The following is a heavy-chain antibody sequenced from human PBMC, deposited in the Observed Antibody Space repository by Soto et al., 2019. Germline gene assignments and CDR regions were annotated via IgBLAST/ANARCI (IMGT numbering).Heavy chain of an antibody. CDR2: IWYDGSNK. D-gene: IGHD6-13*01. CDR3: ARDIRVAAADYYYYDYGMDG. J-gene: IGHJ6*02. Sequence: QVQLVESGGGVVQPGRSLRLSCAASGFTFSSSGMHWVRQAPGKGLEWVAVIWYDGSNKYYADSVKGRFTISRDNSKNTLYLQMNSLRAEDTAVYYCARDIRVAAADYYYYDYGMDGWGQGTTVTVSS. V-gene: IGHV3-33*01. CDR1: GFTFSSSG.